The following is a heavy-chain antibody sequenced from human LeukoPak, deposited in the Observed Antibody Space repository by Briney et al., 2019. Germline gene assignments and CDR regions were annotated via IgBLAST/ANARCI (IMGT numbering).Heavy chain of an antibody. CDR3: ASRYSGYSY. D-gene: IGHD5-12*01. CDR2: INHSGST. CDR1: GGSFSGYY. Sequence: PSETLSLTCAVYGGSFSGYYWSWIRQPPGKGLEWIGEINHSGSTNYNPSLKSRVTISVDTSKNQSSLKLSSVTAADTAVYYCASRYSGYSYWGQGTLVTVSS. V-gene: IGHV4-34*01. J-gene: IGHJ4*02.